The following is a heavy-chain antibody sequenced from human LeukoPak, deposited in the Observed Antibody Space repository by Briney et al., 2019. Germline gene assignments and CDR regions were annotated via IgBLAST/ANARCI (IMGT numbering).Heavy chain of an antibody. Sequence: PGGSLRLSCAASGFTFSTYSMNWVRQAPGKGLEWVSYISSSSSTIYYADSVKGRFTISRDNAKNSLYLQMNSLRAEDTAVYYCARGSSGWNLMDVWGQATTVTVSS. CDR2: ISSSSSTI. D-gene: IGHD6-19*01. J-gene: IGHJ6*02. CDR3: ARGSSGWNLMDV. CDR1: GFTFSTYS. V-gene: IGHV3-48*01.